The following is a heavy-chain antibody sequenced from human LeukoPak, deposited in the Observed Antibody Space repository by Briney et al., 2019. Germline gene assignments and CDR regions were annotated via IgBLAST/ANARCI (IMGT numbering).Heavy chain of an antibody. CDR2: VDPNSGGT. CDR1: GYTFTSYY. Sequence: ASVKVSCKASGYTFTSYYMHWVRQATGQGLEWMGWVDPNSGGTKYAQKFQGRVTMTRDTSISTAYMELSRLKSDDTAVYFCARDRSGYCDYWGQGTQVTVSS. D-gene: IGHD3-3*01. CDR3: ARDRSGYCDY. J-gene: IGHJ4*02. V-gene: IGHV1-2*02.